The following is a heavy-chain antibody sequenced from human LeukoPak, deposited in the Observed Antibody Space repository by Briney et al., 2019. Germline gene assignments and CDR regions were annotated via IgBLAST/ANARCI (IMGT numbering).Heavy chain of an antibody. CDR1: GSTVSSNY. J-gene: IGHJ4*02. CDR2: IYSGGST. Sequence: GGSLRLSCAASGSTVSSNYMSWVRQAPGKGLEWVSVIYSGGSTYYADSVKGRFTISRDNSKNTLYLQMNSLRPEDTAVYYCARQTLDYYGSGSYPDWGQGTLVTVSS. D-gene: IGHD3-10*01. V-gene: IGHV3-53*01. CDR3: ARQTLDYYGSGSYPD.